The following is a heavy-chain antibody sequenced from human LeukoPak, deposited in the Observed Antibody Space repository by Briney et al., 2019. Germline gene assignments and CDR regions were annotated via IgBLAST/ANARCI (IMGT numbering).Heavy chain of an antibody. CDR3: ARDLYCSSTSCYSGYYYGMDV. Sequence: PSETLSLTCTVSGGSISSSSYYWSWIRQPAGKGLEWIGRIYTSGSTNYNPSLKSRVTMSVDTSKNQFSLKLSSVTAADTAVYYCARDLYCSSTSCYSGYYYGMDVWGQGTTVTVSS. CDR2: IYTSGST. D-gene: IGHD2-2*01. CDR1: GGSISSSSYY. V-gene: IGHV4-61*02. J-gene: IGHJ6*02.